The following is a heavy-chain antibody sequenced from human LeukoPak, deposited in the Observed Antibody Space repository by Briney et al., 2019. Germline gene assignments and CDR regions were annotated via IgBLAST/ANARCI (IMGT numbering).Heavy chain of an antibody. V-gene: IGHV1-46*01. CDR2: INSSGGNT. J-gene: IGHJ6*02. D-gene: IGHD3-22*01. CDR1: GYTFTSYY. Sequence: ASVKVSCKASGYTFTSYYMYWVRQAPGQGLEWMGMINSSGGNTSHAQNFQGRVTMTRDTSARLVYMELRSLRSEDTAVYYCARENTYGYSYGMDVWGQGTTVTVSS. CDR3: ARENTYGYSYGMDV.